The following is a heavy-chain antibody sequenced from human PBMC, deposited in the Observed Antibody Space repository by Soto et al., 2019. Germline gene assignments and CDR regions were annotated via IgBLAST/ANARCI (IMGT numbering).Heavy chain of an antibody. CDR2: IIPILGIA. V-gene: IGHV1-69*04. CDR3: AGVATPTVTTEVS. Sequence: GASVKVSCKASGYSFSFYGINWVRQAPGQGLEWMGRIIPILGIANYAQKFQGRVTITADKSTSTAYMEQSSLRSEDTAVFYCAGVATPTVTTEVSWGQGTLFTVSS. CDR1: GYSFSFYG. D-gene: IGHD4-17*01. J-gene: IGHJ5*02.